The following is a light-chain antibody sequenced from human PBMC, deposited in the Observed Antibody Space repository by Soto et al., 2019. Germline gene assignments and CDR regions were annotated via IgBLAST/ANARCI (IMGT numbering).Light chain of an antibody. CDR3: QQCSTFPVT. J-gene: IGKJ5*01. V-gene: IGKV1-17*01. CDR2: EAS. CDR1: QGIRND. Sequence: DIQMTQSPSSLSASVGDRVTITCRASQGIRNDLGWYQQRPGEAPKVLIYEASNLERGVPSRFSGSGSGTEFTLTISSLQPDDFATYYCQQCSTFPVTFGQGTRLEIK.